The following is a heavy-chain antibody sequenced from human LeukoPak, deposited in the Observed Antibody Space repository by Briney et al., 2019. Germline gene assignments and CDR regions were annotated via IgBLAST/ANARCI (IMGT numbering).Heavy chain of an antibody. CDR2: ISYSGGT. CDR1: GGSISTGGYY. Sequence: PSQTLSLTCTVSGGSISTGGYYWSWIRQPPGKGLEWIGYISYSGGTYYNPSLKSRVSISEDMSKSQFSPKMSSVTAADTAVYYCASTSKYIGSGRDDSFDIWGQGTMVTVSS. CDR3: ASTSKYIGSGRDDSFDI. V-gene: IGHV4-30-4*01. D-gene: IGHD3-10*01. J-gene: IGHJ3*02.